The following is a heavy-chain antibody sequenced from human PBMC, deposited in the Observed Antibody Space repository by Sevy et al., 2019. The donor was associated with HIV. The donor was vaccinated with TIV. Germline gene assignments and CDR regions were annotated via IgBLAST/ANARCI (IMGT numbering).Heavy chain of an antibody. CDR3: ANARGIAHLHDAFDI. J-gene: IGHJ3*02. Sequence: GGSLRLSCAASGFTFSSHGMHWVRQAPGKGLEWVGLISYDGSDKYNADSVKGRFTLSRDNSRNTLHLQMNSLRAEDTDVYYCANARGIAHLHDAFDIWGQGTMVTGSS. CDR1: GFTFSSHG. D-gene: IGHD6-13*01. V-gene: IGHV3-30*18. CDR2: ISYDGSDK.